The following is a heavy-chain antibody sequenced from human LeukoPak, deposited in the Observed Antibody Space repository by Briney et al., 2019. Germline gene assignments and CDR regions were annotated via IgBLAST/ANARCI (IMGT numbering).Heavy chain of an antibody. CDR2: IYHSGST. CDR1: GYSISSGYY. V-gene: IGHV4-38-2*02. Sequence: SETLSLTCTVSGYSISSGYYWGWIRQPPGKGLEWIGSIYHSGSTYYNPSLKSRVTISVDTSKNQFSLKLSSVTAADTAVYYCARAQLWFGELLFFTWGQGTLVTVSS. J-gene: IGHJ5*02. CDR3: ARAQLWFGELLFFT. D-gene: IGHD3-10*01.